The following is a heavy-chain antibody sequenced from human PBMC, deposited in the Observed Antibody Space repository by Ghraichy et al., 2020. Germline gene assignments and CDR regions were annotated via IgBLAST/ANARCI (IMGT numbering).Heavy chain of an antibody. CDR2: IYHSGTT. Sequence: SETLSLTCAVSGDSISSYSWGWIRQPPGEGLEWIGYIYHSGTTYYNPSVKSRVTISVDRSKNQFSLKLSSVTAADTAVYYCARAVSYYEILTGCSGLFFYFAASGQGMLVAVSS. V-gene: IGHV4-30-2*01. J-gene: IGHJ4*02. CDR1: GDSISSYS. D-gene: IGHD3-9*01. CDR3: ARAVSYYEILTGCSGLFFYFAA.